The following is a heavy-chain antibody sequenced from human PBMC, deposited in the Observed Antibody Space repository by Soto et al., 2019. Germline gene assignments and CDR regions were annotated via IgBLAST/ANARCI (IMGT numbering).Heavy chain of an antibody. V-gene: IGHV5-10-1*01. CDR2: IDPSDSYT. J-gene: IGHJ3*02. CDR3: ARGVQYYYGSGSYYNI. CDR1: GYSFTRYW. D-gene: IGHD3-10*01. Sequence: GESLKISCKGSGYSFTRYWISWVRQMTGKGLEWMGRIDPSDSYTNYSPSFQGHVTISADKSISTAYLQWSSLKASDTAMYYCARGVQYYYGSGSYYNIWGQGTMVSVS.